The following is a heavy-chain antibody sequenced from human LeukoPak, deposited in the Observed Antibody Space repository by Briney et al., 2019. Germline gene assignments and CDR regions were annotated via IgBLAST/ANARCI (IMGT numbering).Heavy chain of an antibody. CDR1: GFIFKNAW. V-gene: IGHV3-74*01. CDR2: INSDGSST. J-gene: IGHJ5*02. D-gene: IGHD2-2*01. Sequence: GGSLRLSCTTSGFIFKNAWMSWIRQAPGKGLVWVSRINSDGSSTSYADSVKGRFTISRDNAKNSLYLQMNSLRAEDTAVYYCASEVGYCSSTSCHNWFDPWGQGTLVTVSS. CDR3: ASEVGYCSSTSCHNWFDP.